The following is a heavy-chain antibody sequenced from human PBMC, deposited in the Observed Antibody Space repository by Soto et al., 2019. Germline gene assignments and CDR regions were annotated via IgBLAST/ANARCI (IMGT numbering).Heavy chain of an antibody. CDR2: ISYGGANN. J-gene: IGHJ4*02. D-gene: IGHD2-2*02. Sequence: QVQLVESGGGVVQPGRSLRLTCAVSGFTFNSHAMHWVRQAPGKGLEWVAVISYGGANNYYADSMKGRFTISRDNSQNTLFLQMNSLRPEDTAVYYCARGPRSCSYTSCYTIDYWGQGTLVTVSS. CDR3: ARGPRSCSYTSCYTIDY. CDR1: GFTFNSHA. V-gene: IGHV3-30*03.